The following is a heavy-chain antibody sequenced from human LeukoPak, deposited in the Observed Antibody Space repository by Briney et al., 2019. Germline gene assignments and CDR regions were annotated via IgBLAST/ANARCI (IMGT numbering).Heavy chain of an antibody. CDR2: MYYSGST. CDR1: GGSISDNY. J-gene: IGHJ2*01. Sequence: SETLSFTCTVSGGSISDNYWTWIRQPPGKGLEWIGYMYYSGSTNYNPSFKSRVIISVDTSKNQSSLKVSSVTAADTAVYYCARLHDYGGKNFDLWGRGTLVTVSS. D-gene: IGHD4-23*01. CDR3: ARLHDYGGKNFDL. V-gene: IGHV4-59*01.